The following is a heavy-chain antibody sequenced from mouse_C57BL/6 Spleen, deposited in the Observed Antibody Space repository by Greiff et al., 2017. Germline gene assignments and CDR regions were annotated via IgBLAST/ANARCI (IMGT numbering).Heavy chain of an antibody. J-gene: IGHJ3*01. V-gene: IGHV5-17*01. CDR1: GFTFSDYG. CDR3: ARPGGYFWFAY. Sequence: EVNLVESGGGLVKPGGSLKLSCAASGFTFSDYGMHWVRQAPEKGLEWVAYISSGSSTIYYADTVKGRFTISRDNAKNTLFLQMTSLRSEDTAMYYCARPGGYFWFAYWGQGTLVTVSA. D-gene: IGHD2-3*01. CDR2: ISSGSSTI.